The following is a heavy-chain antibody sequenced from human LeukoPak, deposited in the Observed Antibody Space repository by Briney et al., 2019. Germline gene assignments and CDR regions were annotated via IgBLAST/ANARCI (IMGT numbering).Heavy chain of an antibody. CDR3: ARHKYSSSWYDAFDI. V-gene: IGHV5-51*01. CDR1: GYSFTSYW. CDR2: IYPGDSDT. J-gene: IGHJ3*02. D-gene: IGHD6-13*01. Sequence: GESLKISCKGSGYSFTSYWIGWVRQMPGKGLEWMGIIYPGDSDTRYSPSFQGQVTISADKPISTAYLQWSSLKASDTAMYYCARHKYSSSWYDAFDIWGQGTMVTVSS.